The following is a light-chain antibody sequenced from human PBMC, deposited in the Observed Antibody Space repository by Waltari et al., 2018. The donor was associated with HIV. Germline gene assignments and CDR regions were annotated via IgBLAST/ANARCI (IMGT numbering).Light chain of an antibody. CDR1: NSAIGTYNY. Sequence: QSALTQPRSVSGSPGQSVTISCTGSNSAIGTYNYVAWYRQDPGKAPKLIIHDVRERPSGVPNRFSGSKSGNTASLTISGLRAEDEADYYCSSYAGTSTYVFGSGTEVTVL. V-gene: IGLV2-11*01. CDR3: SSYAGTSTYV. J-gene: IGLJ1*01. CDR2: DVR.